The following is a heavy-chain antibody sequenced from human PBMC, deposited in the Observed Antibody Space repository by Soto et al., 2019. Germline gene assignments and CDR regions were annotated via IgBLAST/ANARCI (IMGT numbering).Heavy chain of an antibody. CDR1: GGSFSGYY. Sequence: SETLSLTCAVYGGSFSGYYWSWIRQPPGKGLEWIGEINHSGSTNYNPSLKSRVTISVDTSKNQFSLKLSSVTAADTAVYYCASTIWSGYYTRHPNYYGMDVWGKGTTVTVSS. CDR3: ASTIWSGYYTRHPNYYGMDV. J-gene: IGHJ6*04. V-gene: IGHV4-34*01. CDR2: INHSGST. D-gene: IGHD3-3*01.